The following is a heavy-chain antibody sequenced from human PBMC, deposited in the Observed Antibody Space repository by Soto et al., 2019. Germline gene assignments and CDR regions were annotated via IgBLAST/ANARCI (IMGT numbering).Heavy chain of an antibody. J-gene: IGHJ4*02. CDR1: GASVSSASYL. Sequence: QLQLQESGPGLVKPSETLSLTCSVSGASVSSASYLWGWIRQPPGKGLEWIGSASYTGASYLTPSLKSRVTISVDTSKNQVCLNLRSLTAADTAVYNCARRFQDGGRFYDVDYCGQGILVTVSS. V-gene: IGHV4-39*01. CDR2: ASYTGAS. CDR3: ARRFQDGGRFYDVDY. D-gene: IGHD2-15*01.